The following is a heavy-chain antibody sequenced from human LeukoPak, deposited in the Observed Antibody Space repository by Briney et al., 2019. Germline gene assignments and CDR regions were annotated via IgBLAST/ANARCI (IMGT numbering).Heavy chain of an antibody. J-gene: IGHJ4*02. Sequence: ASVKVSCKASGYIFTGYYMHWVRQAPGQGLEWMGWINSNNGGTNYAQKLQGRVTMTTDTSTSTAYMELRSLRSDDTAVYYCARDAYSSGSPQGDYWGQGTLVTVSS. CDR2: INSNNGGT. CDR3: ARDAYSSGSPQGDY. D-gene: IGHD3-22*01. V-gene: IGHV1-2*02. CDR1: GYIFTGYY.